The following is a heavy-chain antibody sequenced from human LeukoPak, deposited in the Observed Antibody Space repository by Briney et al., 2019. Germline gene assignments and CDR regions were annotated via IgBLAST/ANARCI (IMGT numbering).Heavy chain of an antibody. CDR2: ISSNGGST. D-gene: IGHD4-11*01. J-gene: IGHJ5*02. Sequence: GGSLRLSCAASGFTFSSYAMHWVRQAPGKGLEYVSAISSNGGSTYYANSVKGRFTITRDNSKNTLYLQMCSRRAEDMAVYYCARAAGTVTTVWFDPWGQGTLVTVSS. V-gene: IGHV3-64*01. CDR3: ARAAGTVTTVWFDP. CDR1: GFTFSSYA.